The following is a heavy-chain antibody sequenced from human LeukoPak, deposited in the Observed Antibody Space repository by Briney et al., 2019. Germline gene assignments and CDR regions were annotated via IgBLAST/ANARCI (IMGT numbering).Heavy chain of an antibody. D-gene: IGHD6-13*01. Sequence: SETLSLTCAVYGGSFSGYYWSWIRQPPGKGLEWIGEINHSGSTNYNPSLKSRVTISVDTSKNQFSLKLSSVTAADTAVYYCARADLEQQLRGPYFDYWGQGTLVTVSS. CDR3: ARADLEQQLRGPYFDY. J-gene: IGHJ4*02. V-gene: IGHV4-34*01. CDR1: GGSFSGYY. CDR2: INHSGST.